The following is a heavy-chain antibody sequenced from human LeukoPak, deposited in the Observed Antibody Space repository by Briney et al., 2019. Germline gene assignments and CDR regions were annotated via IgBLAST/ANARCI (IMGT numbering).Heavy chain of an antibody. V-gene: IGHV4-30-4*08. CDR1: GGSTSSGDYY. D-gene: IGHD6-6*01. J-gene: IGHJ6*03. CDR3: ARGSKGSSARGYYYYMDV. Sequence: PSETLSLTCTVSGGSTSSGDYYWSWVRQPPGKGLEWIGYIYYSGSTYYNPSLKSRVTISVDTSKNQFSLKLSSVTAADTAVYYCARGSKGSSARGYYYYMDVWGKGTTVTVSS. CDR2: IYYSGST.